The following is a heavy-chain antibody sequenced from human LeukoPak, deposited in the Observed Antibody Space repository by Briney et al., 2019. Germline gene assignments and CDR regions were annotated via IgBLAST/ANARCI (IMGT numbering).Heavy chain of an antibody. CDR3: ARESRGYYDSSGSPPRWFDP. J-gene: IGHJ5*02. CDR2: IIPIFGTA. CDR1: GGTFSNYA. V-gene: IGHV1-69*01. Sequence: SVKVSFKASGGTFSNYAMSWVRQAPGQGLEWMGGIIPIFGTANYAQKFQGRVTITADESTSTAYMELSSLRSEDTAVYYCARESRGYYDSSGSPPRWFDPWGQGTLVTVSS. D-gene: IGHD3-22*01.